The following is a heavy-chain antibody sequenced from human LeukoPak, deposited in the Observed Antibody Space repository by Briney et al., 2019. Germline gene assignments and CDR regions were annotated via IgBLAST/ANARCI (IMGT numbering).Heavy chain of an antibody. V-gene: IGHV3-74*01. CDR3: ARVRSAAAVDY. J-gene: IGHJ4*02. CDR1: GFTFSSYW. Sequence: PGRSLRLSCAASGFTFSSYWMHWVRQAPGRGLVWVSRINNDGSSTSYADSVKGRFTISRDNAKNTLHLQMNSLRAEDTAVYYCARVRSAAAVDYWGQGTLVTVSS. CDR2: INNDGSST.